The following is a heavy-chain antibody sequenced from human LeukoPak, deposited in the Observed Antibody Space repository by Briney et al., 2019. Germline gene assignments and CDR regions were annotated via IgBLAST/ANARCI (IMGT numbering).Heavy chain of an antibody. CDR1: GFTFSTYS. CDR2: ISGSSSSSDGGAK. V-gene: IGHV3-48*04. CDR3: ASDRPYEYGGSPADY. J-gene: IGHJ4*02. Sequence: PGGSLRLSCTASGFTFSTYSMNWVRQAPGRGLEWVSYISGSSSSSDGGAKQYADSVKGRFTISRDNAKNSLYLQMNSLSAEDTAVYYCASDRPYEYGGSPADYWGQGTLVTVSS. D-gene: IGHD4-23*01.